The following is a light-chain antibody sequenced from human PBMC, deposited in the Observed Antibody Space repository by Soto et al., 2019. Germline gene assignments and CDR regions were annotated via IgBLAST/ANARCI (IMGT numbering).Light chain of an antibody. CDR2: GAS. CDR1: QRISNF. CDR3: QQSYNTPALT. Sequence: DIQITHPPSSLSASVGDRVTITCRSSQRISNFLNWYQQKPGKAPKLLIYGASNLQSGVPSRFSGSGSGTHFTLTISGLQPDDFATYYCQQSYNTPALTFGGGTKVDIK. V-gene: IGKV1-39*01. J-gene: IGKJ4*01.